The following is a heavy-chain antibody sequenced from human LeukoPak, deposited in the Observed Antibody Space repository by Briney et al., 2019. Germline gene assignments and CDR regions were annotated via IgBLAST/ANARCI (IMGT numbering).Heavy chain of an antibody. CDR2: ISSSGDTI. V-gene: IGHV3-48*03. CDR3: ARDLGQYYDTSDNWFDP. CDR1: GFTFSSYE. J-gene: IGHJ5*02. D-gene: IGHD3-22*01. Sequence: GSLRLSCAASGFTFSSYEMNWVRQAPGKELEWVSYISSSGDTIYYADSVKGRFTISRDNAKNTLNLQMNSLRAEDTAVYYCARDLGQYYDTSDNWFDPWGQGTLVTVSS.